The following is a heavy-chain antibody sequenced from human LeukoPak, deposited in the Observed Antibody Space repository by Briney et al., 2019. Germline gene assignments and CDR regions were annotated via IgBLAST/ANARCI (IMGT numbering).Heavy chain of an antibody. D-gene: IGHD6-13*01. J-gene: IGHJ6*02. Sequence: PSETLSLTCTVSGGSISSGDYYWSWIRQPPGKGLEWIGYIYYSGSTYYNPSLKSRVTISVDTSKNQFSLKLSSVTAADTAVYYCARGSGDSSSWYKMNYYYYGMDVWGQGTTVTVSS. CDR2: IYYSGST. V-gene: IGHV4-30-4*01. CDR1: GGSISSGDYY. CDR3: ARGSGDSSSWYKMNYYYYGMDV.